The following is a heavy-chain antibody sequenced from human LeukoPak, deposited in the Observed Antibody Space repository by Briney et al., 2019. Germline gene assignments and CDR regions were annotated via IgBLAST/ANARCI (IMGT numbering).Heavy chain of an antibody. V-gene: IGHV3-7*02. D-gene: IGHD1-26*01. CDR3: ARLMGERSLFDY. Sequence: HPGGSLRLSCAASGFTFSIYAMTWVRQAPGKGLEWVANIKQDGNEKYYVDSVKGRFSISRDNAKNSVYLQMNSLRAEDTAVYYCARLMGERSLFDYWGQGVLVTVSS. J-gene: IGHJ4*02. CDR1: GFTFSIYA. CDR2: IKQDGNEK.